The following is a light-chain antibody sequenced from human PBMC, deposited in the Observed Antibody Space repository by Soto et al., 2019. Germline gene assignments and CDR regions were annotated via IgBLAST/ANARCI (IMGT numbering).Light chain of an antibody. J-gene: IGLJ3*02. CDR1: SSDVGGYNS. CDR3: SSYTSSSTWV. Sequence: QSVLTQPASVSGSPGQSITISCTGSSSDVGGYNSVSWYQQHPGKAPKFMIYEVSNRPPGVSNRFSGSKSGNTASLTISGLQAEDEADYYCSSYTSSSTWVFGGGTKVTVL. V-gene: IGLV2-14*01. CDR2: EVS.